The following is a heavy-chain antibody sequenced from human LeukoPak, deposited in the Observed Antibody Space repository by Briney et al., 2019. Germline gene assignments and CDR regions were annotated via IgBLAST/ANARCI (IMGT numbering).Heavy chain of an antibody. CDR1: GGSFSGYY. Sequence: SETLSLTCAVYGGSFSGYYWSWIRQPPGKGLEWIGEINHSASTNYNPSLKSRVTISVDTSKNQFSLKLSSVTAADTAVYYCARHFKVGYSSSWAQYYFDYWGQGTLVTVSS. CDR2: INHSAST. V-gene: IGHV4-34*01. D-gene: IGHD6-13*01. J-gene: IGHJ4*02. CDR3: ARHFKVGYSSSWAQYYFDY.